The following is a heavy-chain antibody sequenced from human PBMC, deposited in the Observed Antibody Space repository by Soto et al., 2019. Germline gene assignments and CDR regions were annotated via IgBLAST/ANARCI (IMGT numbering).Heavy chain of an antibody. Sequence: RASVKVSCKASGYTFTSYGINWVRQAPGRGLEWMGWINPGSGNTKYSQQFQGRVIIDRDTSASTAYMELSSLRPEDTAVYYCARGGYFDSSNYLAYWGLGTLVTVSS. J-gene: IGHJ4*02. V-gene: IGHV1-3*01. D-gene: IGHD3-22*01. CDR1: GYTFTSYG. CDR2: INPGSGNT. CDR3: ARGGYFDSSNYLAY.